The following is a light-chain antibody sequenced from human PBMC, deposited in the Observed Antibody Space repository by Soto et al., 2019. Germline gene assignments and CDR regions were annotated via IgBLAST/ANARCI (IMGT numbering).Light chain of an antibody. V-gene: IGLV1-44*01. CDR1: SSNIGSNP. CDR2: NNH. J-gene: IGLJ2*01. CDR3: ASWDDSLSGVL. Sequence: QSVLTQSPSASGTPGQRVTISCSGSSSNIGSNPVHWYQQLPGSAPKLLIHNNHQRPAGVPDRFSASKSGTSASLAIGGRQSEDEADYYCASWDDSLSGVLFGGGTQLTVL.